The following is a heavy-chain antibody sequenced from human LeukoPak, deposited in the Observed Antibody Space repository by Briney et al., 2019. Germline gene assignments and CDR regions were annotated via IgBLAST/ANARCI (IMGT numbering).Heavy chain of an antibody. V-gene: IGHV3-23*01. Sequence: GGSLRLSCAASGFTFSSYAMSWVRQAPGKGLEGVSAISGSGGSTYYAASVKGRFTISRDNSKNTLYLQMNSLRAEDTAVYYCAKAGAYYDSSGMGYDYWGQGTLVTVSS. D-gene: IGHD3-22*01. CDR1: GFTFSSYA. CDR3: AKAGAYYDSSGMGYDY. CDR2: ISGSGGST. J-gene: IGHJ4*02.